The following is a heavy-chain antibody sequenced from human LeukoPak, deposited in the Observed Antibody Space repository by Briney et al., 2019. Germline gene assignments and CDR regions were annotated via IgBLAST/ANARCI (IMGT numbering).Heavy chain of an antibody. V-gene: IGHV3-11*01. D-gene: IGHD3-9*01. CDR3: AKVLRYFDWFPPDY. Sequence: KTGGSLRLSCAASGFTFSDYYMSWIRQAPGKGLEWVSYISSSGSTIYYADSVKGRFTISRDNSKNTLYLQMNSLRAEDTAVYYCAKVLRYFDWFPPDYWGQGTLVTVSS. CDR2: ISSSGSTI. J-gene: IGHJ4*02. CDR1: GFTFSDYY.